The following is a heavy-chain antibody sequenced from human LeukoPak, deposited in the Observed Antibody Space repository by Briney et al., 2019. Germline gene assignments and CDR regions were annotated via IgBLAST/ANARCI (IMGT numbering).Heavy chain of an antibody. CDR1: GGSISSYY. V-gene: IGHV4-59*08. D-gene: IGHD3-3*01. Sequence: PSETLSLTCTVSGGSISSYYWSWIRQPPGKGLEWIGYIYYSGSTSYNPSLKSRVTISVDTSKNQFSLKLSSVTAADTAVYYCARHVSSITIFGVVPSNWFDPWGQGTLVTVSS. J-gene: IGHJ5*02. CDR3: ARHVSSITIFGVVPSNWFDP. CDR2: IYYSGST.